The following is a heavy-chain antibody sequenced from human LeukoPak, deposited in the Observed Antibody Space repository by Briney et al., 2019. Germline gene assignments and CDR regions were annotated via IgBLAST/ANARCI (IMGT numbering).Heavy chain of an antibody. Sequence: GRSLRLSCAASGFAFSSYAMHWVRQGPGKGLEWVALVSYDGGSKYYADSVKGRITISRGNSKNTLHLQMNSLRTEDTAVYYCARVKGGIAAAGNYFDYWGQGTLVTVSS. J-gene: IGHJ4*02. CDR1: GFAFSSYA. CDR3: ARVKGGIAAAGNYFDY. D-gene: IGHD6-13*01. CDR2: VSYDGGSK. V-gene: IGHV3-30-3*01.